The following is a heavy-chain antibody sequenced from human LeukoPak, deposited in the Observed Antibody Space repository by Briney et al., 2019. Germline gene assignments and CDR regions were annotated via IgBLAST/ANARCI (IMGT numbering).Heavy chain of an antibody. J-gene: IGHJ4*02. Sequence: ASVKVSCKASGYTFTGYYMHWVRQAPGQGLEWMGWINPNSGGTNYAQKFQGRVTMTRDTSISTAYMELSRLRSDDTAVYYCALTSHYYGSGSPFLDYWGQGTLVTVSS. CDR2: INPNSGGT. V-gene: IGHV1-2*02. CDR1: GYTFTGYY. D-gene: IGHD3-10*01. CDR3: ALTSHYYGSGSPFLDY.